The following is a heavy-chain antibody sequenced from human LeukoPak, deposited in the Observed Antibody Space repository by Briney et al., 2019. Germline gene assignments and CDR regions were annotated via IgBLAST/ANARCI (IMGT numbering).Heavy chain of an antibody. J-gene: IGHJ4*02. D-gene: IGHD3-3*01. V-gene: IGHV4-34*01. CDR3: ARAGYDFWSGYSNQIDY. Sequence: SETLSLTCAVYGGSFSGYYWSWIRQPPGKGLEWIGEINHSGSTNYNPSLKSRVTISVDTSKNQFSLKLSSVTAADTAVYCCARAGYDFWSGYSNQIDYWGQGTLVTVSS. CDR1: GGSFSGYY. CDR2: INHSGST.